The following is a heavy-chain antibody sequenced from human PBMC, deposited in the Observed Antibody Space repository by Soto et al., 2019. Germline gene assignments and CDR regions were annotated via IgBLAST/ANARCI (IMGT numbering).Heavy chain of an antibody. Sequence: PGGSLRLSCAASGFTFDDYAMHWVRQAPGKGLEWVSGISWNSGSIGYADSVKGRFTISRDNAKNSLYLQMNSLRAEDTALYYCAKAIFPHYYDILTGFGYYFDYWGQGTLVPVSS. V-gene: IGHV3-9*01. CDR2: ISWNSGSI. CDR1: GFTFDDYA. J-gene: IGHJ4*02. D-gene: IGHD3-9*01. CDR3: AKAIFPHYYDILTGFGYYFDY.